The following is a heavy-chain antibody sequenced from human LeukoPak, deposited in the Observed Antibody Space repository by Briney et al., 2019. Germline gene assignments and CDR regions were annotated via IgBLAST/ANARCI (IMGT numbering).Heavy chain of an antibody. Sequence: GGSLRLSCGASGFTFSSYWMHWVRQAPGKGLVWVSGINSDGGTTTYADSVKGRFTISRDNAKNSLYLQMNSLRAEDTAVYYCARALHYYDCFDYWGQGTLVTVSS. CDR3: ARALHYYDCFDY. J-gene: IGHJ4*02. CDR2: INSDGGTT. CDR1: GFTFSSYW. V-gene: IGHV3-74*01. D-gene: IGHD3-22*01.